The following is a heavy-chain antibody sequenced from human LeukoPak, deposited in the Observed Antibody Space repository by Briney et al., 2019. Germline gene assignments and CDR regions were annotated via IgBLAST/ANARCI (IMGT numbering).Heavy chain of an antibody. CDR3: ARARSAAINWFDP. J-gene: IGHJ5*02. CDR2: INPSGGST. Sequence: ASVKASCKASGYNFTSYYMHWVRQAPGQGLEWMGIINPSGGSTSYARKFQGRVTMTRDTSTSTVYMELSSLTAEDTAVYYCARARSAAINWFDPWGQGTLVTVSS. CDR1: GYNFTSYY. V-gene: IGHV1-46*01. D-gene: IGHD2-2*01.